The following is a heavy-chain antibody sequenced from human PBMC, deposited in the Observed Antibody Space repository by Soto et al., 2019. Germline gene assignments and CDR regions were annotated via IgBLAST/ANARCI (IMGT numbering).Heavy chain of an antibody. D-gene: IGHD2-2*01. CDR2: ISGSGGST. V-gene: IGHV3-23*01. CDR1: GFTFSSHA. J-gene: IGHJ4*02. Sequence: PGGPLRLSCAAFGFTFSSHAMSWVRQAPGKGLEWVSAISGSGGSTYYADSVKGRFTISRDNSKNTLYLQMNSLRAEDTAVYYCAKLSPRPCSSTSCYPTFFDYWGQGTLVTVSS. CDR3: AKLSPRPCSSTSCYPTFFDY.